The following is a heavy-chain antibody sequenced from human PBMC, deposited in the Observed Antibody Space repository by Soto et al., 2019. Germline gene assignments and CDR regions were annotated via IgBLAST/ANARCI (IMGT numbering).Heavy chain of an antibody. J-gene: IGHJ6*02. D-gene: IGHD2-2*01. CDR2: IIPMFGTT. Sequence: QVQLVQSGAEVKKPGSSVKVSCKASGGTFSSYAISWVRQAPGQGLEWMGGIIPMFGTTNYAQKFQGRVTITADESTSTVYMQLSSLRSEDTAVYFCARDKPDVVVVPTTDLDYVHYAMDVWGQGTTVTVSS. CDR3: ARDKPDVVVVPTTDLDYVHYAMDV. CDR1: GGTFSSYA. V-gene: IGHV1-69*01.